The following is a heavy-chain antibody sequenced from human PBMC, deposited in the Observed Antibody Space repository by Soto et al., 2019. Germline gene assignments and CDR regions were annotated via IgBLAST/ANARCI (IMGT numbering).Heavy chain of an antibody. Sequence: ASVKVSCKASGYTFTSYGISWVRQAPGQGLERMGWISAYNGNTNYAQKLQGRVTMTTDTSTSTAYMELRSLRSDDTAVYYCARVRDSSSWYFPLLFDYWGQGTLVTVSS. D-gene: IGHD6-13*01. CDR3: ARVRDSSSWYFPLLFDY. CDR1: GYTFTSYG. CDR2: ISAYNGNT. J-gene: IGHJ4*02. V-gene: IGHV1-18*01.